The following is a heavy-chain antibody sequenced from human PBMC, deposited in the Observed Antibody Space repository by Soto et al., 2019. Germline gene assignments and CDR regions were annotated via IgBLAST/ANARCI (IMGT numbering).Heavy chain of an antibody. D-gene: IGHD1-26*01. CDR3: ARVVLQWELLTGMDV. V-gene: IGHV3-30-3*01. CDR2: ISYDGSNK. Sequence: QVQLVESGGGVVQPGRSLRLSCAASGFTFSSYAMHWVRQAPGKGLEWVAVISYDGSNKYYADSVKGRFTISRDNSKNTLYLQMNSLRAEDTAVYYCARVVLQWELLTGMDVRGQGTTVTVSS. CDR1: GFTFSSYA. J-gene: IGHJ6*02.